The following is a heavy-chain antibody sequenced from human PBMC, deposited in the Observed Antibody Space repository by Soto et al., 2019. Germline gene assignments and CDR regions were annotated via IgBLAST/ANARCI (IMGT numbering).Heavy chain of an antibody. Sequence: QPGGSLRLSCAASGFTFSSYDMHWVRQATGKGLEWVSAIGTAGDPYYPGSVKGRFTISRENAKNSLYLQMNSLRAGDTAVYYCARGQRGAGLGYDSSGYYYGGIIYYYYGMDVWGQGTTVTVSS. CDR3: ARGQRGAGLGYDSSGYYYGGIIYYYYGMDV. J-gene: IGHJ6*02. D-gene: IGHD3-22*01. CDR2: IGTAGDP. V-gene: IGHV3-13*05. CDR1: GFTFSSYD.